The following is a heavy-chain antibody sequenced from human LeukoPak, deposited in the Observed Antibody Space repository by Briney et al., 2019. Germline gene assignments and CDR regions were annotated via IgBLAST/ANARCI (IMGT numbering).Heavy chain of an antibody. J-gene: IGHJ4*02. V-gene: IGHV4-39*07. CDR2: IYYSGST. Sequence: SETLSLTCTVSGGSISSSSYYWGWIRQPPGKGLEWIGSIYYSGSTYYNPSLNSRVTISVDTSKNQFSLKLTSVTAADTAVYYCARGPYYYDSSGSFDYWGQGTLVTVSS. D-gene: IGHD3-22*01. CDR1: GGSISSSSYY. CDR3: ARGPYYYDSSGSFDY.